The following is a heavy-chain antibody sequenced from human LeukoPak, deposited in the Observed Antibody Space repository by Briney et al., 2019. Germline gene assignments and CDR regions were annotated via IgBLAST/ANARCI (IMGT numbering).Heavy chain of an antibody. Sequence: PGGSLRLSCAASGFTFSSYTIHWVSQAPGKGLEWVTIISYDGSNKYYADSVKGRFTISRDNSKNTLYLQMNSLRAEDTAVYYCARGGQGYDLNWFDPWGQGTLVTVSS. CDR1: GFTFSSYT. V-gene: IGHV3-30-3*01. D-gene: IGHD3-3*01. J-gene: IGHJ5*02. CDR3: ARGGQGYDLNWFDP. CDR2: ISYDGSNK.